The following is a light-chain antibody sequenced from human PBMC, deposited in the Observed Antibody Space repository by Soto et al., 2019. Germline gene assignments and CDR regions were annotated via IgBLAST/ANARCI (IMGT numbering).Light chain of an antibody. CDR1: QSAGNF. CDR3: QQYNTYLWT. J-gene: IGKJ1*01. V-gene: IGKV1-5*03. Sequence: MTQSPATLSVSPGETASLSCRASQSAGNFLAWYQQKPGRLPRLLIYQASTLESGVPSRFSGSGSGTEFTLTISSLQPDDFATYYCQQYNTYLWTFGQGTKVDI. CDR2: QAS.